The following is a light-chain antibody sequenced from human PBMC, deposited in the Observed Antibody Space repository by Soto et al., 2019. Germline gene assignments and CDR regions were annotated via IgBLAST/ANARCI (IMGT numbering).Light chain of an antibody. Sequence: DTQMTQSPSTLSASVGDRVTITCRASQSINSWLAWYQQKPGKAPKLLIYKASNLESGVPSRFSGSASGTEFPLTISSLQPDDLATYYCQQYNGYSGTFGQGTKLEIK. J-gene: IGKJ2*02. CDR2: KAS. V-gene: IGKV1-5*03. CDR1: QSINSW. CDR3: QQYNGYSGT.